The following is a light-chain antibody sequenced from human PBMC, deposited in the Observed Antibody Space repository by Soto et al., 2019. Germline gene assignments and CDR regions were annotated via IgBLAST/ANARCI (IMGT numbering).Light chain of an antibody. Sequence: DIQMTQSPSSLSASVGDRVTITCRASQSISSYLNWYQQKPGKAPKLLIYAASSLQGGVPSRFSGSGSGTDFTLTISSLQPEDFATYYCQQSYTTFLLTFGGGTKVEMK. J-gene: IGKJ4*01. CDR1: QSISSY. CDR2: AAS. V-gene: IGKV1-39*01. CDR3: QQSYTTFLLT.